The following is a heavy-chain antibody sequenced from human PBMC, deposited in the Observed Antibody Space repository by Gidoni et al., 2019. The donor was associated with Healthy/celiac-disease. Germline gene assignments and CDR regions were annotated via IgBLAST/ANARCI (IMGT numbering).Heavy chain of an antibody. CDR1: VFTFSSYA. CDR3: ATPRGDWLGIDY. J-gene: IGHJ4*02. D-gene: IGHD2-21*01. CDR2: ISYDGSNK. Sequence: QVQLVESGGGVVQPGRSLRLSCAASVFTFSSYAMHWVRQAPGKGLEWVAVISYDGSNKYYADSVKGRFTISRDNSKNTLYLQMNSLRAEDTAVYYCATPRGDWLGIDYWGQGTLVTVSS. V-gene: IGHV3-30-3*01.